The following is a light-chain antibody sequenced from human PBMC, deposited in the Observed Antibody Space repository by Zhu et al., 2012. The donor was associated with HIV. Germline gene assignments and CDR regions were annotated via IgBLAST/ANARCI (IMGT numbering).Light chain of an antibody. J-gene: IGKJ1*01. CDR1: QVVNSNY. CDR2: GAS. V-gene: IGKV3-20*01. CDR3: QQFGSSPPT. Sequence: EIVLTQSPGTLSLPPGETATLSCRTSQVVNSNYLAWYQQKPGQAPRPVIYGASTRAAGIPDRFSGSGSGTDFTLTISRPEPEDFAVYSCQQFGSSPPTFGQGTKVE.